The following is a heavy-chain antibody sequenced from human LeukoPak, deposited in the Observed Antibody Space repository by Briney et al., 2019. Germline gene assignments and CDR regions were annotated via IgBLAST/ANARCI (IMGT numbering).Heavy chain of an antibody. CDR2: ISSSSSYI. J-gene: IGHJ4*01. D-gene: IGHD5-18*01. CDR1: GFTFSSYS. CDR3: ARVVTTDSWIQLWGSYECY. V-gene: IGHV3-21*01. Sequence: GGSLRLSCAASGFTFSSYSMNWVRLAPGKGLEWVSSISSSSSYIYYADSVKGRFTISRDNAKNSLYLRMNSLRAEDTAVYYCARVVTTDSWIQLWGSYECYWGTVTLVTVSS.